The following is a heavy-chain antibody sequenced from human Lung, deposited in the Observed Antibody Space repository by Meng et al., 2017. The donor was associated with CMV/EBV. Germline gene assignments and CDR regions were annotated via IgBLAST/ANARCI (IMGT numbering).Heavy chain of an antibody. V-gene: IGHV1-69*10. CDR3: ARGRGNQPLFDF. CDR1: GGSFSTYT. Sequence: QVQLVQAGAEVKKPGSSVKVACKTSGGSFSTYTFSWVRQAPGQGLEWMGGLIPVLNKAKSAPRFQDRVTFTADETTTTAYMELSSLTFEGTAVYFCARGRGNQPLFDFWGQGTLVTSPQ. J-gene: IGHJ4*02. D-gene: IGHD2/OR15-2a*01. CDR2: LIPVLNKA.